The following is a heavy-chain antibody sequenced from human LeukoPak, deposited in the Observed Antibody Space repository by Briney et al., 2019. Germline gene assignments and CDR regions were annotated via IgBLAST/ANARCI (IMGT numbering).Heavy chain of an antibody. CDR2: FYTSGST. Sequence: SETLSLTCAVSGGSISSGTYYWSWIRQPAGKGLEWIGRFYTSGSTNYNPSLKSRVTISVDTSKNQFSLKLSSVTAADTAVYYCARGRDGYNFLNRGEYYYFDYWGQGTLVTVSS. J-gene: IGHJ4*02. CDR3: ARGRDGYNFLNRGEYYYFDY. CDR1: GGSISSGTYY. D-gene: IGHD5-24*01. V-gene: IGHV4-61*02.